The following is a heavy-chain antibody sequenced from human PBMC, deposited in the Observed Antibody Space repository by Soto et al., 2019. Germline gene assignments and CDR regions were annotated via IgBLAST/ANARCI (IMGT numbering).Heavy chain of an antibody. V-gene: IGHV4-39*01. CDR2: IYYSGST. D-gene: IGHD1-7*01. CDR3: ARLITGTSPLYYYYMDV. J-gene: IGHJ6*03. CDR1: GGSISSSSYY. Sequence: SETLSLTCTVSGGSISSSSYYWGWIRQPPGKGLEWIGSIYYSGSTYYNPSLKSRVTISVDTSKNQFSLKLSSVTAADTAVYYCARLITGTSPLYYYYMDVWGKGTTVTVSS.